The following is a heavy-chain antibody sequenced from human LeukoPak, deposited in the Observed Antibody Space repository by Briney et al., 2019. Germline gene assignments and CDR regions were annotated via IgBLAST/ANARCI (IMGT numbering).Heavy chain of an antibody. D-gene: IGHD3-10*01. V-gene: IGHV4-39*01. J-gene: IGHJ5*02. CDR1: GGSLNSPNYY. CDR2: ICYSGTT. CDR3: ARHDYYGSLNWFDP. Sequence: KSSETLSLTCIGSGGSLNSPNYYWGWIRQPPGKGLEWIGTICYSGTTYYNPALKSRLTVSVDTSKYQCPLKLTSVTAADTAVYYCARHDYYGSLNWFDPWGQGTLITASS.